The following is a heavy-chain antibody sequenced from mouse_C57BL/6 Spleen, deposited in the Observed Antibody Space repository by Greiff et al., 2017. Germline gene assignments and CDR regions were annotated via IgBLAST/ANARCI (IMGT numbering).Heavy chain of an antibody. CDR2: IYPGDGDT. Sequence: QVQLKQSGAELVKPGASVKISCKASGYAFSSYWMNWVKQRPGKGLEWIGQIYPGDGDTNYNGKFKGKATLTADKSSSTAYMQLSGLTSEDSAVYFCARRSNWEGYAMDYWGQGTSVTVSS. CDR1: GYAFSSYW. D-gene: IGHD4-1*02. V-gene: IGHV1-80*01. CDR3: ARRSNWEGYAMDY. J-gene: IGHJ4*01.